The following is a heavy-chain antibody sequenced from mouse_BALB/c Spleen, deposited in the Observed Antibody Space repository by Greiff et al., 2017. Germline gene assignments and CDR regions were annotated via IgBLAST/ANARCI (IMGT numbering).Heavy chain of an antibody. Sequence: VQLQQSGAELVKPGASVKLSCTASGFNIKDTYMHWVKQRPEQGLEWIGRIDPANGNTKDDPKFQGKATITADTSSNTAYLQLSSLTSEDTAVYYCALHYCGRAWFAYWGQGTLVTVSA. CDR1: GFNIKDTY. J-gene: IGHJ3*01. D-gene: IGHD1-2*01. CDR2: IDPANGNT. V-gene: IGHV14-3*02. CDR3: ALHYCGRAWFAY.